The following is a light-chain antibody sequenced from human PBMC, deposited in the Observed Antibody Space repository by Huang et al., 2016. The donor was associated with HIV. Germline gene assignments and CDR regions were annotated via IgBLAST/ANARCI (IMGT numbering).Light chain of an antibody. CDR2: DAS. CDR1: QSVSRN. V-gene: IGKV3-11*01. CDR3: QQRDT. Sequence: EIVLTQSPATLSLSPGERATLSCRASQSVSRNLGRYQQKFGQAPRLFIYDASTRATGIPARFSGSGSGTNFTLTISSLEPEDCAVYYCQQRDTFGPGTRLEIK. J-gene: IGKJ5*01.